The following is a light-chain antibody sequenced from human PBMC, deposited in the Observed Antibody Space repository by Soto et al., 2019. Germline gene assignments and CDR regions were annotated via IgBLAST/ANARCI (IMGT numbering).Light chain of an antibody. CDR1: ETISSSY. CDR3: QQYGSSPIT. J-gene: IGKJ5*01. CDR2: GSS. V-gene: IGKV3-20*01. Sequence: EIVLTQSPGTLSLSPGERATLSCRASETISSSYLAWYQQKPGQAPRLLIYGSSSRATGIPDRFSGSGSGTDFTLTISRLEPEDFAVYYCQQYGSSPITFGQGTRLEIK.